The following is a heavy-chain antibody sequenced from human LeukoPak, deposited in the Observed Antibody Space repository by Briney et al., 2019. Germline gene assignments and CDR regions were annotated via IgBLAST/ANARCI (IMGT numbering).Heavy chain of an antibody. CDR3: NTDSLVQNY. Sequence: GGSLRLSCAASGLTFSNAWMSWVRQAPGKGLEWVGRIKSKTNGGTTDYATPVKGRFTISRDDSKNTLSLQMDSLNTEDTGVYYCNTDSLVQNYWGQGTLVTVSS. CDR2: IKSKTNGGTT. V-gene: IGHV3-15*01. J-gene: IGHJ4*02. CDR1: GLTFSNAW.